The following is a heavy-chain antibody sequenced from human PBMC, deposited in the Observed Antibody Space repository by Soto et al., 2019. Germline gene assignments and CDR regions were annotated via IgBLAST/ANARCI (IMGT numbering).Heavy chain of an antibody. CDR1: GFTFSSYA. D-gene: IGHD6-19*01. V-gene: IGHV3-23*01. CDR2: ISGSGDST. J-gene: IGHJ1*01. Sequence: GGSLRLSCTASGFTFSSYAMRWVRQAPGKGLEWVSGISGSGDSTYYADSVKGRFTISRDNSKNTLYLQMNSLRAEDTAVYYCAKGVPGIAVAGTGYFQHWGQGTLVTVSS. CDR3: AKGVPGIAVAGTGYFQH.